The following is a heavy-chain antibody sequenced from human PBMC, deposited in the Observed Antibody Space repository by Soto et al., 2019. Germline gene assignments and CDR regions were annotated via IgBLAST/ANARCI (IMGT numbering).Heavy chain of an antibody. CDR1: GFTFSSYA. J-gene: IGHJ4*02. V-gene: IGHV3-30-3*01. Sequence: QVQLVESGGGVVQPGRSLRLSCAASGFTFSSYAMHWVRQAPGKGLEWVAVISYDGSNKYYADSVKGRFTISRDNSKNTLYLQMNSLRAEDTAVYYCARVGGSSSSRRFLDYWGQGTLVTVSS. D-gene: IGHD6-6*01. CDR3: ARVGGSSSSRRFLDY. CDR2: ISYDGSNK.